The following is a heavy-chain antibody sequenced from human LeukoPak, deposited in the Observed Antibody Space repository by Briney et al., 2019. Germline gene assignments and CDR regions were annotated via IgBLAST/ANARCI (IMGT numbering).Heavy chain of an antibody. J-gene: IGHJ6*03. Sequence: SVTVSCRASGGTFSTYAISWVRQAPGQGLEWMGGIIPVFEKANYAQKFQDRVTITADESTTTAYMELSSLTSEDTAVYYCARLGHCRETNCYSDFFYMDVWGKGTTVNVSS. CDR2: IIPVFEKA. CDR1: GGTFSTYA. CDR3: ARLGHCRETNCYSDFFYMDV. V-gene: IGHV1-69*01. D-gene: IGHD2-15*01.